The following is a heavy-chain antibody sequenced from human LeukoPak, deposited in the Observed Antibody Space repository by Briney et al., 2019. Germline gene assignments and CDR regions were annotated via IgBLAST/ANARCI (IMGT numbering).Heavy chain of an antibody. CDR1: GYTFTSYD. J-gene: IGHJ3*02. Sequence: GSVKVSCKASGYTFTSYDINWVRQATGQGLEWMGWMNPNSGNTGYAQKFQGRVTMTRNTSISTAYMELSSLRSEDTAVYYCARSQRSYDSSGSDAFDIWGQGTMVTVSS. CDR2: MNPNSGNT. D-gene: IGHD3-22*01. CDR3: ARSQRSYDSSGSDAFDI. V-gene: IGHV1-8*01.